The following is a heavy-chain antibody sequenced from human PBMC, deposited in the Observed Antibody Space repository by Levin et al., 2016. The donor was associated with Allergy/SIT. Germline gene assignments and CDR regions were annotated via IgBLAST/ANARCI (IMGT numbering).Heavy chain of an antibody. CDR2: INPNSGGT. CDR3: ARGEWYYDYVWGSYLTPYGMDV. D-gene: IGHD3-16*02. Sequence: WVRQAPGQGLEWMGWINPNSGGTNYAQKFRGRVTMTRDTSISTAYMELSRLRSDDTAVYYCARGEWYYDYVWGSYLTPYGMDVWGQGTTVTVSS. J-gene: IGHJ6*02. V-gene: IGHV1-2*02.